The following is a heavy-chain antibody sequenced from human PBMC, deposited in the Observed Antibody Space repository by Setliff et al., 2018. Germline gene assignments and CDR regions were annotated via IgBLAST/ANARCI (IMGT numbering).Heavy chain of an antibody. J-gene: IGHJ3*02. V-gene: IGHV4-4*07. D-gene: IGHD3-16*01. Sequence: SETLSLTCTVSGGSISGYYWTWIRLPAGKGLEWIGRMYGNSNYNPSLKSRVTMSIDTSKNKFSLKLSSVTAADTAVYYCARGPGAATGGGFDIWGQGTMVTVSS. CDR1: GGSISGYY. CDR3: ARGPGAATGGGFDI. CDR2: MYGNS.